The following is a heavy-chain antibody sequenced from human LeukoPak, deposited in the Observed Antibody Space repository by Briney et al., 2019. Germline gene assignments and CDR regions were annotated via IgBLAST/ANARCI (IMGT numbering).Heavy chain of an antibody. CDR3: TRDKRFGELFDYYYMDV. CDR2: IRSKAYGGTT. V-gene: IGHV3-49*04. D-gene: IGHD3-10*01. Sequence: PGGSLRLSCAASGFTFSNYAMSWVRQAPGKGLEWVGFIRSKAYGGTTEYAASVKGRFTISRDDSKSIAYLQMNSLKTEDTAVYYCTRDKRFGELFDYYYMDVWGKGTTVTISS. J-gene: IGHJ6*03. CDR1: GFTFSNYA.